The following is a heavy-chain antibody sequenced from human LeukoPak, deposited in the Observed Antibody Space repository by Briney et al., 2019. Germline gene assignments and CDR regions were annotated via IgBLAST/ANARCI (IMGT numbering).Heavy chain of an antibody. CDR2: IYYSGST. V-gene: IGHV4-59*01. D-gene: IGHD5-18*01. J-gene: IGHJ4*02. CDR3: ARERRGYSYGIDY. Sequence: SETLSLTCTVSGGSISSYYWSWIRQPPGKGLEWIGYIYYSGSTNYNPSLKSRVTISVDTSKNQFSLKRSSVTAADTAVYYCARERRGYSYGIDYWGQGTLVTVSS. CDR1: GGSISSYY.